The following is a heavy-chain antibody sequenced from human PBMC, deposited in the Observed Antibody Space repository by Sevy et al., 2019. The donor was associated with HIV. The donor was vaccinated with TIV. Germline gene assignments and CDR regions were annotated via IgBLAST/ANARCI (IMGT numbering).Heavy chain of an antibody. V-gene: IGHV3-23*01. D-gene: IGHD3-10*01. CDR3: AREGSTQPHDY. CDR2: FSFGCGRI. Sequence: GGSLRLSCAASGFTFAKYSMSWVRQAPGKGLEWVSTFSFGCGRINYADSVKGRLTISRDDSKTTLFMQMNSLRAEDTATYFCAREGSTQPHDYWGQGPLVTVSS. J-gene: IGHJ4*02. CDR1: GFTFAKYS.